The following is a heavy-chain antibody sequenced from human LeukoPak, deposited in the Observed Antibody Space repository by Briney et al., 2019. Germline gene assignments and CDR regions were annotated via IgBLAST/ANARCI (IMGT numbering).Heavy chain of an antibody. V-gene: IGHV4-59*05. CDR1: GGSISSYY. CDR3: AREVYGCYDC. CDR2: IYYSGST. Sequence: SETLSLTCTVSGGSISSYYWSWIRQPPGKGLEWIGSIYYSGSTYYNPSLKSRVTISVDTSKNQFSLKLSSVAAADTAVYYCAREVYGCYDCWGRGTLVTVSS. J-gene: IGHJ4*02. D-gene: IGHD4-17*01.